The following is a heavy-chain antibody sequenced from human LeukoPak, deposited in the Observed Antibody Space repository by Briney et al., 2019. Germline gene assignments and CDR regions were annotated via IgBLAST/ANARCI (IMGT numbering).Heavy chain of an antibody. CDR2: ISAYNGNT. CDR3: ATESYSGSYLYAFDI. Sequence: ASVKVSCKASGYTFTSYGISWVRQAPGQGLEWMGWISAYNGNTNYAQKLQGRVTMTTDTSTSTAYMELRSLRSDDTAVYYCATESYSGSYLYAFDIWGQGTMVTVSS. CDR1: GYTFTSYG. J-gene: IGHJ3*02. V-gene: IGHV1-18*01. D-gene: IGHD1-26*01.